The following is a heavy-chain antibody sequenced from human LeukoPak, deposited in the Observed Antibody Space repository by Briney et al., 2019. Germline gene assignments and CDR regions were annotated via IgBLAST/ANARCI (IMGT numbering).Heavy chain of an antibody. CDR2: ISSSSTI. D-gene: IGHD1-26*01. Sequence: GGSLRLSCAASGFTFSSYSMNWVRQAPGKGLEWVSYISSSSTIYYADSVKGRFTISRDNAKNSLYLQMNSLRDEDTAVYYCARGRWESIVGATDLGYWGQGTLVTVSS. J-gene: IGHJ4*02. V-gene: IGHV3-48*02. CDR1: GFTFSSYS. CDR3: ARGRWESIVGATDLGY.